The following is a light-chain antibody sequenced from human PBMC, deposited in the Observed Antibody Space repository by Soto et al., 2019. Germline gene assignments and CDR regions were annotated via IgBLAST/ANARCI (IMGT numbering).Light chain of an antibody. J-gene: IGKJ1*01. CDR1: QSIGTY. V-gene: IGKV1-39*01. CDR3: QQSYTPPPT. Sequence: DIQMAQSPSSLSASLGDRVTISCRASQSIGTYLNWYHQRPGRAPKLLIYAAATLQSGVPSRFSGSGSGTDFTLTISSLQPEDFETYYCQQSYTPPPTFGQGTKVDIK. CDR2: AAA.